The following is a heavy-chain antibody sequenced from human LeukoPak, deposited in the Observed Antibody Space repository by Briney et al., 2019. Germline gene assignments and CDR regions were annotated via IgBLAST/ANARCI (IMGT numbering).Heavy chain of an antibody. Sequence: GGSLRLSCEASGFTFSYYWMHWVRQAPGKGLVWVSHIYSDGSRTSYADSVKGRFTISRDNAKNTVFLQMNSLRAEDPAVYYCARGQFDAFDIWGQGTMVTVSS. CDR2: IYSDGSRT. J-gene: IGHJ3*02. CDR1: GFTFSYYW. V-gene: IGHV3-74*01. CDR3: ARGQFDAFDI. D-gene: IGHD5-24*01.